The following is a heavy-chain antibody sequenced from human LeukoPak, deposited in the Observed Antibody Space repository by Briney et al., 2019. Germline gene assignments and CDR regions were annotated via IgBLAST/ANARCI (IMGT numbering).Heavy chain of an antibody. CDR2: IYSGGST. Sequence: HPGGSLRLSCAASGFTVSSNYMSWVRQAPGKGLEWVSVIYSGGSTYYADSVKGRFTISRDNSKNTLYLQMNSLRAEDTAVYYCARVVVAVYNWFDPWGQGTLVTVSS. D-gene: IGHD2-15*01. V-gene: IGHV3-66*01. CDR1: GFTVSSNY. CDR3: ARVVVAVYNWFDP. J-gene: IGHJ5*02.